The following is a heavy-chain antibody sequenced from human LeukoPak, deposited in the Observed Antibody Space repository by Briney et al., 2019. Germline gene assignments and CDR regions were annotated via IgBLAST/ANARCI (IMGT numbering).Heavy chain of an antibody. Sequence: GGSVRLSCAASGFTFSSYSMNWVRQAPGKGLEWVSSIDPSSYYIYYGDSVKGRSAISRDNAKNSLYLQINSLRAEDTAVYYCARVSGRLERQSDLDFWGQGTMVTVSS. CDR1: GFTFSSYS. V-gene: IGHV3-21*01. J-gene: IGHJ4*02. D-gene: IGHD1-1*01. CDR3: ARVSGRLERQSDLDF. CDR2: IDPSSYYI.